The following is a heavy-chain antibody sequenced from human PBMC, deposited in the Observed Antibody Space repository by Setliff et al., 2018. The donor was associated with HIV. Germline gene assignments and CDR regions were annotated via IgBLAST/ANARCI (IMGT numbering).Heavy chain of an antibody. J-gene: IGHJ2*01. D-gene: IGHD5-12*01. V-gene: IGHV4-39*01. Sequence: LSLTCTVSGGTISSSDYYWGWIRQPPGKGLEWIGSIYYSGTTYYNPSLKSRVTISVDTSKNQFSLKLSSVTAADTAVYYCARPSAGGGSNYWYFDLWGRGTLVTVSS. CDR2: IYYSGTT. CDR3: ARPSAGGGSNYWYFDL. CDR1: GGTISSSDYY.